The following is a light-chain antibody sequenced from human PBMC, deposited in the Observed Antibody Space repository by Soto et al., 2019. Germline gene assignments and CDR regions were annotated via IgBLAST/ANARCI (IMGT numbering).Light chain of an antibody. CDR1: SSNIGNNY. J-gene: IGLJ2*01. V-gene: IGLV1-51*01. Sequence: QSVLTQPPSVSAAPGQKVTISCSGSSSNIGNNYVSWYQQLPGTAPKLLTYDNNKRPSGIPDRFSGSKSGTSATLDIIGLQTGDEADYYCGTWDDSLSAHVVFGGGTQLTVL. CDR3: GTWDDSLSAHVV. CDR2: DNN.